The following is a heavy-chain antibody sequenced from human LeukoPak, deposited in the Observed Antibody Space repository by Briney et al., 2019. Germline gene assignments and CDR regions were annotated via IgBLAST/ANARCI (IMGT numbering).Heavy chain of an antibody. CDR3: ARDHYVDAFDI. Sequence: PGGSLRLSCAASGFTVSSNYMSWVRQAPGKGLEWVSVIYSGGGTYYADAVKGRFTISRDNSKNTLYLQMNSLRAGDTAVYYCARDHYVDAFDIWGQRTMVTVSS. D-gene: IGHD3-16*01. V-gene: IGHV3-66*01. CDR1: GFTVSSNY. CDR2: IYSGGGT. J-gene: IGHJ3*02.